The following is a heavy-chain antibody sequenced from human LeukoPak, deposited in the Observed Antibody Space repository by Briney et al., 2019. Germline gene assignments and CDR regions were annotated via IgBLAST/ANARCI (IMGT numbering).Heavy chain of an antibody. CDR1: GYRFTNYW. Sequence: GESLKISCKVSGYRFTNYWIGWVRQMPGKGLEWMGIIYPGDSDTRYSPSFQGQVTISADKSISTAYLQWSSLKASDTAMYYCARQGRGYSGYDQAFDIWGQGTMVTVSS. D-gene: IGHD5-12*01. J-gene: IGHJ3*02. V-gene: IGHV5-51*01. CDR3: ARQGRGYSGYDQAFDI. CDR2: IYPGDSDT.